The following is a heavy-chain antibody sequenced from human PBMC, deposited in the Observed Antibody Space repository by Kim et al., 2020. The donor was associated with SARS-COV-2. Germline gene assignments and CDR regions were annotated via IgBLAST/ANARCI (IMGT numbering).Heavy chain of an antibody. Sequence: ASVKVSCKVSGYTLTELSMHWVRQAPGKGLEWMGGFDPEDGETIYAQKFQGRVTMTEDTSTDTAYMELSSLRSEDTAVYYCATPGMLDYYYGMDVWGQGTTVTVSS. CDR1: GYTLTELS. D-gene: IGHD3-16*01. CDR3: ATPGMLDYYYGMDV. J-gene: IGHJ6*02. CDR2: FDPEDGET. V-gene: IGHV1-24*01.